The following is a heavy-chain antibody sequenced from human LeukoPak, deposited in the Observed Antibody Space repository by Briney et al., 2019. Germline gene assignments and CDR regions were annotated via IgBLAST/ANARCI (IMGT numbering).Heavy chain of an antibody. Sequence: GGSLRLSCAASGFTFSSYSMNWVRQAPGKGLEWVSSISSSSSYIYYADSVKGRFTISRDNSKNTLYLQMNSLRAEDTAVYYCAKSLMGCSSTSCYVGWFDPWGQGTLVTVSS. J-gene: IGHJ5*02. CDR3: AKSLMGCSSTSCYVGWFDP. V-gene: IGHV3-21*01. CDR2: ISSSSSYI. CDR1: GFTFSSYS. D-gene: IGHD2-2*01.